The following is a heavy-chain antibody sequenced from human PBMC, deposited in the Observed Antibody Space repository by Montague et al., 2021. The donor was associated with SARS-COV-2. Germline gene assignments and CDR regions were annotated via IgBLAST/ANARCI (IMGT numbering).Heavy chain of an antibody. V-gene: IGHV4-39*07. CDR1: GGSINSSSYY. D-gene: IGHD1-26*01. CDR2: IYYSGST. J-gene: IGHJ4*02. Sequence: SETLSLTCTVSGGSINSSSYYWGWIRQPPGKGLEWIGSIYYSGSTYYNPSLKSRVTISVDTSKNQFSLKLSSVTAADTAVYSCARASGSGSLGFHYWGQGTL. CDR3: ARASGSGSLGFHY.